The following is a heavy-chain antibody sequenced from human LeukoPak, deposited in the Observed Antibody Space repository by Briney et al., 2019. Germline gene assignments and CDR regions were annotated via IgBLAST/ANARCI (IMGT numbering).Heavy chain of an antibody. CDR1: GFTVSSNY. D-gene: IGHD3-3*01. Sequence: GGSLRLSCAASGFTVSSNYMSWVRLAPGKGLEWVSVIYSGGSTYYADSVKGRFTISRDNSKNTLYLQMNSLRAEGTAVYYCASHFTIFGVVIIPYHFDFWGQGTQVTVSS. V-gene: IGHV3-66*04. CDR3: ASHFTIFGVVIIPYHFDF. J-gene: IGHJ4*02. CDR2: IYSGGST.